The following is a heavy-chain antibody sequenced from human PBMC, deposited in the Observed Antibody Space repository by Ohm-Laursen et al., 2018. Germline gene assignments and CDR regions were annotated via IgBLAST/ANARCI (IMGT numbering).Heavy chain of an antibody. CDR3: ARDVAHGGYGFGMDV. Sequence: GSLRLSCAASGFTFRNYWMSWVLQTPGKGLGGVANIKQDGGEKNFADSVKGRFTISRDNAKNSLYLQMNSLRAEDTAVYYCARDVAHGGYGFGMDVWGQATTVTFSS. V-gene: IGHV3-7*01. D-gene: IGHD2-15*01. J-gene: IGHJ6*02. CDR2: IKQDGGEK. CDR1: GFTFRNYW.